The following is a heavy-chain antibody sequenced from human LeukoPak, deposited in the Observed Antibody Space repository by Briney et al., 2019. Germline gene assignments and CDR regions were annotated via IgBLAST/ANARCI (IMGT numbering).Heavy chain of an antibody. V-gene: IGHV4-39*01. Sequence: SETLSLTCIVSGGSISSSSYYWGWIRQPPGKGLEWIGSIYYSGSTYYNPSLKSRVTISVDTSKNQFSLKLSSVTAADTAVYYCARHVHGHDYGGNAQYAFDIWGQGTMVTVSS. CDR1: GGSISSSSYY. CDR3: ARHVHGHDYGGNAQYAFDI. CDR2: IYYSGST. D-gene: IGHD4-23*01. J-gene: IGHJ3*02.